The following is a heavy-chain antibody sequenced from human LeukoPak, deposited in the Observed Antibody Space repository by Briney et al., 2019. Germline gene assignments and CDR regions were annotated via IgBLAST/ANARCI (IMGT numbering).Heavy chain of an antibody. CDR3: AELGITMIGGV. D-gene: IGHD3-10*02. J-gene: IGHJ6*04. CDR1: GFTFSDYE. CDR2: ISSSCNTI. Sequence: GGSLRLSCASSGFTFSDYEMNWVRQAPGKGLEWVSYISSSCNTIYYADSVKGRFTISRDNAKNSLYLQMNSLRAEDTAVYYCAELGITMIGGVWGKGTTVSISS. V-gene: IGHV3-48*03.